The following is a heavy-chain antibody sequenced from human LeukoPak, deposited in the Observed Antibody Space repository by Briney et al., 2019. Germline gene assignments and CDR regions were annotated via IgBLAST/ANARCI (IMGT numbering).Heavy chain of an antibody. CDR3: AKDREDIVVVPAADDAFDI. CDR2: IWYGGSNK. V-gene: IGHV3-30*02. J-gene: IGHJ3*02. Sequence: GGSLRLSCAASGFTFSSYGMHCVRQAPGKGLEWVAVIWYGGSNKYYADSVKGRFTISRDNSKNTLYLQMNSLRAEDTAVYYCAKDREDIVVVPAADDAFDIWGQGTMVTVSS. CDR1: GFTFSSYG. D-gene: IGHD2-2*01.